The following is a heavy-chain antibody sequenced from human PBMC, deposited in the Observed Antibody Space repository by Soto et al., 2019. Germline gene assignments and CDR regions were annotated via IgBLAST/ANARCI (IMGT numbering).Heavy chain of an antibody. CDR2: INPNSGGT. J-gene: IGHJ3*02. CDR3: ARESGYSGYDQAFDI. CDR1: GYTFTSYD. Sequence: ASVKVSCKASGYTFTSYDINWVRQAPGQRLEWMGWINPNSGGTNYAQKFQGWVTMTRDTSISTAYMELSRLRSDDTAVYYCARESGYSGYDQAFDIWGQGTMVTV. D-gene: IGHD5-12*01. V-gene: IGHV1-2*04.